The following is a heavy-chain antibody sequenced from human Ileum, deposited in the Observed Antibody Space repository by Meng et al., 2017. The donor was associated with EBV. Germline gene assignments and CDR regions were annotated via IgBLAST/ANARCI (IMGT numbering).Heavy chain of an antibody. CDR2: IHHTEST. CDR3: ARESYSDSSGYYSLDY. Sequence: QVQLHESGPGLVKPSGTLSLTCAVSGGSISSSNWWSWVRQAPGKGLEWIGEIHHTESTNYNPSLKSRVTISVDKSKNQFSLKLSSVTAADTAVYYCARESYSDSSGYYSLDYWGQGSLVTVSS. J-gene: IGHJ4*02. D-gene: IGHD3-22*01. V-gene: IGHV4-4*02. CDR1: GGSISSSNW.